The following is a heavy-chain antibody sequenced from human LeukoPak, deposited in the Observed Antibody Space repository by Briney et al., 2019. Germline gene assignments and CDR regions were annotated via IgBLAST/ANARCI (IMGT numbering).Heavy chain of an antibody. J-gene: IGHJ4*02. CDR3: ASGALLSRYLEY. D-gene: IGHD3-3*01. CDR2: IFHSGST. CDR1: GGSISSSTW. Sequence: PSETLSLTCAVSGGSISSSTWWTWVRQPPGKGLEWIGEIFHSGSTNSNPSLKSRLTMSVDESKHEFSLKLTSVTDADTAVYYCASGALLSRYLEYWGQGTLVTVSS. V-gene: IGHV4-4*02.